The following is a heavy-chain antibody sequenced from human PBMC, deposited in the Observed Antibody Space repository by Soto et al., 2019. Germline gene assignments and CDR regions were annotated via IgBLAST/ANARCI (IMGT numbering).Heavy chain of an antibody. J-gene: IGHJ4*02. D-gene: IGHD5-12*01. Sequence: GGPLRLSCAATGSTFSSYAMHWVRQAPGKGLEYVSAISTNGGSTYYANSVKGRFTISRDNSRNTLYLQMGSLRAEDMAVYYCARGTRDGYNYGSFVYWGQGT. CDR3: ARGTRDGYNYGSFVY. CDR1: GSTFSSYA. V-gene: IGHV3-64*01. CDR2: ISTNGGST.